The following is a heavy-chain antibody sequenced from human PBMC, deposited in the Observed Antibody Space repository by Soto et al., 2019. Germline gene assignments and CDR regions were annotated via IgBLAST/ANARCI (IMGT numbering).Heavy chain of an antibody. D-gene: IGHD2-21*01. J-gene: IGHJ3*02. CDR1: GGTFSTYS. CDR3: TIGSWSGEVFDI. CDR2: IIPILGIA. V-gene: IGHV1-69*02. Sequence: QVQLVQSGAEVKKPGSSVKVSCKDSGGTFSTYSMFWVRQAPGQGLEWMGRIIPILGIANYAQKFQDRVTITADNSTSTAYMELSSLRSEDTALYFCTIGSWSGEVFDIWGQGTMVTVSS.